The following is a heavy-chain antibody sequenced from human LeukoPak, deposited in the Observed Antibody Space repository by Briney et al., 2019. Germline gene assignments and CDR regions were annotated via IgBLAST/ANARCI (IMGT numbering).Heavy chain of an antibody. D-gene: IGHD2-8*02. CDR1: GFTFSSSA. V-gene: IGHV3-30*02. CDR3: AKDGSWSCTD. J-gene: IGHJ4*02. CDR2: IAHHGNNK. Sequence: GGSLRLSCGASGFTFSSSAMHWARQGPGKGLEWVAYIAHHGNNKYYADSVKGRFTISRDNPKGSLYLQMNSLRADDTAVYYCAKDGSWSCTDWGQGTLVRVSS.